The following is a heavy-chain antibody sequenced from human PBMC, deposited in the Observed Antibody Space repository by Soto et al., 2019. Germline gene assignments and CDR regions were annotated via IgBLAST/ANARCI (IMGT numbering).Heavy chain of an antibody. CDR3: ARGGAARPDY. CDR1: GFTFSSYG. CDR2: ISSSSSTR. J-gene: IGHJ4*02. Sequence: VHLVESGGGLVQFGGSLRLSCAVSGFTFSSYGMNWVRQAPGKGLEWVSYISSSSSTRDYADSVKGRFTISRDTAKNSLYLPMNGLKDEDTAVYYCARGGAARPDYWGQGTLVTVSS. D-gene: IGHD6-6*01. V-gene: IGHV3-48*02.